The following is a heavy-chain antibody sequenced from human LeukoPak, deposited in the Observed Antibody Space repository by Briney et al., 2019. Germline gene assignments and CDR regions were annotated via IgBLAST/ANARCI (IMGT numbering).Heavy chain of an antibody. J-gene: IGHJ4*02. V-gene: IGHV4-38-2*02. CDR1: GYSISSGYY. CDR2: IYNSGST. Sequence: SGTLSLTCTVSGYSISSGYYWGWIRQSPGKGLEWIGSIYNSGSTYYNPSLKSRITISVDTSKNQFSLRLRSVTAADTATYYCARDRLWIEPLDSWGQGTLVIVSS. D-gene: IGHD5-18*01. CDR3: ARDRLWIEPLDS.